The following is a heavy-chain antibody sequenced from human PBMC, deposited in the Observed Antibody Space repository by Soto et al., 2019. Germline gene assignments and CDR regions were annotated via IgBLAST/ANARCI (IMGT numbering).Heavy chain of an antibody. CDR3: ARGGGYDSFDY. Sequence: QTLSLTCTVSGASISYGGFSWSWIRQSPGKGLEWIGYISHLENTYLHPSFKSRLTMSIDRTRNQFSLKLSSVTAADMAVYYCARGGGYDSFDYWGQGVLVTVSS. D-gene: IGHD5-12*01. J-gene: IGHJ4*02. V-gene: IGHV4-30-2*06. CDR1: GASISYGGFS. CDR2: ISHLENT.